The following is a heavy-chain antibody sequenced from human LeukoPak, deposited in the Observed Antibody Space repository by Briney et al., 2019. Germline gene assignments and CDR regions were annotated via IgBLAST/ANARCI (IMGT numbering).Heavy chain of an antibody. V-gene: IGHV3-7*03. D-gene: IGHD3-22*01. CDR2: IKQDGSEK. CDR1: GFTFSSYW. Sequence: GGSLRLSCAASGFTFSSYWMSWVRQAPGKGLEWVANIKQDGSEKYYVDFVKGRFTISRDNAKNSLYLQMNSLRAEDTALYYCAKAGYYYDSSGYYYFDYWGQGTLVTVSS. CDR3: AKAGYYYDSSGYYYFDY. J-gene: IGHJ4*02.